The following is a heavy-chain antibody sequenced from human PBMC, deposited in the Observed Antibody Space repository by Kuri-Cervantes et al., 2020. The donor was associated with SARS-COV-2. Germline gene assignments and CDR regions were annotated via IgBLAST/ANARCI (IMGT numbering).Heavy chain of an antibody. CDR1: GSSISSSSYY. D-gene: IGHD3-22*01. CDR3: ARGLYYYDSSGP. CDR2: IYYGGNT. J-gene: IGHJ5*02. Sequence: SETLSLTCSVSGSSISSSSYYWGWIRQPPGKGLEWIASIYYGGNTYYNPSLKSRVTISIDTSKNQFSLKLSSVTAADTAVYYCARGLYYYDSSGPWGQGTLVTVSS. V-gene: IGHV4-39*07.